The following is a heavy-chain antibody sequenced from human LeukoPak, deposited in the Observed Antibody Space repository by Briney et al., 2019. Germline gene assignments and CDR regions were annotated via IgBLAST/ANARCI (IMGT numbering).Heavy chain of an antibody. CDR1: GDSITNYY. CDR2: IYYSGST. J-gene: IGHJ3*02. V-gene: IGHV4-59*01. D-gene: IGHD1-14*01. Sequence: SETLSLTCTVSGDSITNYYWSWIRQPPGKGLEWIGYIYYSGSTNYNPSLKSRVTISVDTSKSQFSLKLNSVTAEDTAVYYCARYRNEALFAFDIWGQGTMVTVSS. CDR3: ARYRNEALFAFDI.